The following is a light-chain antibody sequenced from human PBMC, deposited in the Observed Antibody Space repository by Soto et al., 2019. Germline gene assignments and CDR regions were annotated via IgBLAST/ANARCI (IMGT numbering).Light chain of an antibody. V-gene: IGLV1-51*02. Sequence: QSVRTQPPSVSAAPGQKVTISCSGSSSNIGNNYVSWYQQLPGTAPKLLIYENNKRPSGIPDRFSGSKSGTSATLGITGLQTGDEADYYCGTWDSSLSAVYVFGTGTKVTVL. CDR2: ENN. CDR1: SSNIGNNY. CDR3: GTWDSSLSAVYV. J-gene: IGLJ1*01.